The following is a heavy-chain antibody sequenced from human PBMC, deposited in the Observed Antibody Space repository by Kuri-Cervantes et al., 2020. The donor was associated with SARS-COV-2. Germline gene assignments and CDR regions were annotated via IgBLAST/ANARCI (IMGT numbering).Heavy chain of an antibody. CDR3: TRVPYYYDSSGQKFDP. V-gene: IGHV1-18*01. CDR1: GYTLTSYG. J-gene: IGHJ5*02. CDR2: ISAYNGNT. Sequence: ASVKVSCKASGYTLTSYGISWVRQAPGQGLEWMGWISAYNGNTNYAQKLQGRVTMTTDTSTSTAYMELRSLRSDDTAVYYCTRVPYYYDSSGQKFDPWGQGTLVTVSS. D-gene: IGHD3-22*01.